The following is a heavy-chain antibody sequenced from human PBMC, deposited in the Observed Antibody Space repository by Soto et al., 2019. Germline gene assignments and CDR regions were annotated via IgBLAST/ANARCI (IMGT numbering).Heavy chain of an antibody. D-gene: IGHD3-9*01. V-gene: IGHV4-39*01. CDR2: IYYSGST. J-gene: IGHJ4*02. CDR3: ARHRAYYDILTGYYTELNFDY. CDR1: CGSISSSSYY. Sequence: PSETLSLTCTVSCGSISSSSYYWGWIRQPPGKGLECIGSIYYSGSTYYNPSLKSRVTISVDTSKNQFSLKLRSVTAADTAVYYCARHRAYYDILTGYYTELNFDYWGQGTLVTVSS.